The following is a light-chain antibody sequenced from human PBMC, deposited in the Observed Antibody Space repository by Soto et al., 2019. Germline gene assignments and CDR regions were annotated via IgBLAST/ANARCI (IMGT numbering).Light chain of an antibody. CDR2: DAS. CDR3: QQYDNLLLT. CDR1: QVISNY. Sequence: DIQMTQSPSSLSASVGDRVTITCQASQVISNYLNWYQQKPGKAPKLLIYDASNLETGVPSRFSGSGSGTDFTFTISSLQPEDIATYYCQQYDNLLLTFGGGTKVEIK. J-gene: IGKJ4*01. V-gene: IGKV1-33*01.